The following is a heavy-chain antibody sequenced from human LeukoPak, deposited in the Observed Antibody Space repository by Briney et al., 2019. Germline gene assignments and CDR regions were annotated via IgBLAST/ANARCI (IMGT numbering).Heavy chain of an antibody. Sequence: GSLRLSCAASGFTLSSYWMHWVRQVPGKGLVWVSRIKSDGSDTRYADPVKGRFTISRDNAKNTLYLQMNSLRAEDTAVYYCARGYSSGLHFDYWGQGTLVTVSS. CDR2: IKSDGSDT. V-gene: IGHV3-74*01. J-gene: IGHJ4*02. CDR1: GFTLSSYW. D-gene: IGHD6-19*01. CDR3: ARGYSSGLHFDY.